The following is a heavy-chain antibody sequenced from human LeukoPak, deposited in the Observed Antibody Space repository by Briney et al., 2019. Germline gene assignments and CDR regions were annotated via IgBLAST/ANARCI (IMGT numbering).Heavy chain of an antibody. CDR3: SRSHDYGGLYFYYYMDV. V-gene: IGHV4-39*01. CDR1: GGSISSRSDY. D-gene: IGHD4-23*01. J-gene: IGHJ6*03. CDR2: LDSSGST. Sequence: SEALSLTCTVSGGSISSRSDYWGWIRQTPGKGLEWIGNLDSSGSTYYNPSLKSRVTISVGTSKNQFSLNLRSVTAADTAIYFCSRSHDYGGLYFYYYMDVWGKGTTVTVSS.